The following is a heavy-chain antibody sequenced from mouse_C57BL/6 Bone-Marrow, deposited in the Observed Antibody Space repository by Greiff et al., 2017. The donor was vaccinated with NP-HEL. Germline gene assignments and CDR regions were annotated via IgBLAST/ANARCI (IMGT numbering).Heavy chain of an antibody. J-gene: IGHJ3*01. V-gene: IGHV1-26*01. CDR2: INPNNGGT. CDR1: GYTFTDYY. Sequence: EVQLQQSGPELVKPGASVKISCKASGYTFTDYYMNWVKQSHGKSLEWIGDINPNNGGTSYNQKFKGKATLTVDKSSSTAYMELRSLTSEDSAVYYCAGFTTVVDPSFAYWGQGTLVTVSA. D-gene: IGHD1-1*01. CDR3: AGFTTVVDPSFAY.